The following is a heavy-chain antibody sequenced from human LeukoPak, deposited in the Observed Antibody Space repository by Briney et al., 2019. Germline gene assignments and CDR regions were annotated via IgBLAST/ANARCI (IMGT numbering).Heavy chain of an antibody. J-gene: IGHJ5*02. D-gene: IGHD3-9*01. CDR3: ARVGNDDILTGYYSTSYNWFDP. V-gene: IGHV1-69*13. Sequence: SVKVSCKASGYTFTSYGISWVRQAPGQGLEWMGGIIPIFGTANYAQKFQGRVTITADESTSTAYMELSSLRSEDTAVYYCARVGNDDILTGYYSTSYNWFDPWGQGTLVTVSS. CDR2: IIPIFGTA. CDR1: GYTFTSYG.